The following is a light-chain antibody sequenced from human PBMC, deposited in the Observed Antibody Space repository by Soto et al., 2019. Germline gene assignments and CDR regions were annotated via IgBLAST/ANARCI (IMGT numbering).Light chain of an antibody. Sequence: EIVMTQSPATLSVSPGERATLSCRASQSFSSSLAWFQQKPGQAPRLLIYAASTRATGIAARLSGSGSGTEFTLTISSLQSEDFAVYYCLQHNSWPFTFGQGTKLELK. J-gene: IGKJ2*01. V-gene: IGKV3-15*01. CDR3: LQHNSWPFT. CDR1: QSFSSS. CDR2: AAS.